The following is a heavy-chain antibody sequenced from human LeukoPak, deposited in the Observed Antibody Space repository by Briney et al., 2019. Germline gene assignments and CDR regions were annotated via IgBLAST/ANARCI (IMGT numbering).Heavy chain of an antibody. CDR3: ARGAARCSGGHCYPD. CDR1: GFTVSSYW. V-gene: IGHV3-74*01. CDR2: INGDGSST. Sequence: GGSLRLSCAASGFTVSSYWMYWARQAPGKGLVWVSLINGDGSSTTYADCVEGPFTISSDNAKNTLYLQANSLRAEDTAVYYCARGAARCSGGHCYPDWGRGTLVTVSS. J-gene: IGHJ4*02. D-gene: IGHD2-15*01.